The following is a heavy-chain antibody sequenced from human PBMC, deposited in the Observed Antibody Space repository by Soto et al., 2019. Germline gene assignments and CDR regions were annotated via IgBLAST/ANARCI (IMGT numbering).Heavy chain of an antibody. Sequence: GESLKISCKGSGYSFTSYWIGWVRQMPGKGLELMGIIYPGDSDTRYSPSFQGQVTISADKSISTAYLQWSSLKASDTAMYYCARHPGDPPYYTYGMDVWAQGTTVTVSS. J-gene: IGHJ6*02. CDR3: ARHPGDPPYYTYGMDV. CDR2: IYPGDSDT. CDR1: GYSFTSYW. D-gene: IGHD4-17*01. V-gene: IGHV5-51*01.